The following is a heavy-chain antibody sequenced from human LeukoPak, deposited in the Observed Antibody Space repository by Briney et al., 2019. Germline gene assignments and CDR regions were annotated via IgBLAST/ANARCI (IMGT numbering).Heavy chain of an antibody. Sequence: GGSLRLSCAASGFTFSSYSMNWVRQAPGKGLEWVSSISSSSSYIYYADSVKGRFTISRDNAKNSLYLQMNSLRAEDTAVYYCARDLGTQWPRFFDYWGQGTLVTVSS. CDR3: ARDLGTQWPRFFDY. D-gene: IGHD5-12*01. CDR1: GFTFSSYS. J-gene: IGHJ4*02. V-gene: IGHV3-21*01. CDR2: ISSSSSYI.